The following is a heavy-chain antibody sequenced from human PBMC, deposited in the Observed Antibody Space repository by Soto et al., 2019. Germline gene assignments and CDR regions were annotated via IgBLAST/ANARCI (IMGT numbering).Heavy chain of an antibody. CDR3: ARGLRRQLLNWFDP. J-gene: IGHJ5*02. D-gene: IGHD2-2*01. V-gene: IGHV4-59*01. CDR2: IYYIGST. CDR1: GGSISSYY. Sequence: SETLSLTCTVSGGSISSYYWSWIRQLPGKGMEWIGYIYYIGSTNYNPSLRSRVTISVDTSKNQFSLKLSSVTAADTAVYYCARGLRRQLLNWFDPWGQGTLVTVSS.